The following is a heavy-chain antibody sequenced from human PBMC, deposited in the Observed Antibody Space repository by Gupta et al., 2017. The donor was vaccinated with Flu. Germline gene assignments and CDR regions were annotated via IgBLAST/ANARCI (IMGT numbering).Heavy chain of an antibody. J-gene: IGHJ5*02. V-gene: IGHV4-38-2*02. CDR3: ARDSLSMRIRGSVFDP. D-gene: IGHD2-8*01. CDR1: GYSISSGYY. CDR2: IYHSGST. Sequence: QVPLQESGPGLVKPSETLSLTCAVSGYSISSGYYWGWIRQPPGKGLEWIGSIYHSGSTYYNPSLKSRVTISVDTSKNQFSLKLSSVTAADTAVYYCARDSLSMRIRGSVFDPWGQGTLVTVSS.